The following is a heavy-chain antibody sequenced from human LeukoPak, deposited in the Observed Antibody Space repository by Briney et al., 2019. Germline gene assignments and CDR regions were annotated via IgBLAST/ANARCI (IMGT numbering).Heavy chain of an antibody. CDR1: GFRLSDYG. CDR3: ARADCSGSTCYLRRSGFDP. V-gene: IGHV3-21*01. Sequence: TGGSLRLSCAASGFRLSDYGMNWVRQAPGKGLEWVSSISTSSRDIYYAYSVKVRVTISRDDAKTSLYLQMDYLRAEDTAVYYCARADCSGSTCYLRRSGFDPWVQGTLVTVSS. CDR2: ISTSSRDI. J-gene: IGHJ5*02. D-gene: IGHD2-2*01.